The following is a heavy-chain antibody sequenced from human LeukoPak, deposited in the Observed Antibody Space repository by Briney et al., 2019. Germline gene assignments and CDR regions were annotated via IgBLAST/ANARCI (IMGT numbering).Heavy chain of an antibody. Sequence: GESLKISCKGSGFSFTSYWIGWVRQMPGKGLEWMGIIYPGDSDTRYSPSFQGQVTISADKSISTAYLQWSSLKASDTAMYYCARQPAYYYDSSGYYEFDYWGQGTLVTVSS. D-gene: IGHD3-22*01. CDR1: GFSFTSYW. J-gene: IGHJ4*02. CDR3: ARQPAYYYDSSGYYEFDY. V-gene: IGHV5-51*01. CDR2: IYPGDSDT.